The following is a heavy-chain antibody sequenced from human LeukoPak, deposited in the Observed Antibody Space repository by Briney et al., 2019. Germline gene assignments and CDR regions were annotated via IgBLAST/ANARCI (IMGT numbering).Heavy chain of an antibody. J-gene: IGHJ4*02. V-gene: IGHV1-69*13. CDR1: GGTFSSYA. CDR2: IIPIFGTA. Sequence: EASVKVSRKASGGTFSSYAISWVRQAPGQGLEWMGGIIPIFGTANYAQKFQGRVTITADESTSTAYMELSSLRSEDTAVYYCARGSHSSGYYSYYFDYWGQGTLVTVSS. D-gene: IGHD3-22*01. CDR3: ARGSHSSGYYSYYFDY.